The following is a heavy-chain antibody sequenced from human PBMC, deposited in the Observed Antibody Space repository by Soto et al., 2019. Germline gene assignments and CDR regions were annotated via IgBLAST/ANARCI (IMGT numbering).Heavy chain of an antibody. CDR1: GLTLWSYE. D-gene: IGHD3-22*01. V-gene: IGHV3-48*03. CDR3: ARGVYDSSGYYYP. Sequence: GGSLGLSCAASGLTLWSYEMNVVRKAPGKGLECISYISSSGGTISYADSVKGRFTISRDNAKNSLYLQMNNLRAEDTAVYYCARGVYDSSGYYYPWGQGTLVTVSS. CDR2: ISSSGGTI. J-gene: IGHJ5*02.